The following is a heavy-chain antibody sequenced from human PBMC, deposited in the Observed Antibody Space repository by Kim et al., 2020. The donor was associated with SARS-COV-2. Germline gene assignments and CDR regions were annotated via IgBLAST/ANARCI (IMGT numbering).Heavy chain of an antibody. V-gene: IGHV3-74*01. CDR1: GFTFNNYW. CDR2: IDSDGSGT. CDR3: ARVSGWYLPFDY. Sequence: GGSLRLSCAASGFTFNNYWMHWVRQAPGKGLMWVSHIDSDGSGTNYADSVKGRFTISRDNAKNTLYLQMSSLRAEETAVYYCARVSGWYLPFDYWGQGALVTVSS. J-gene: IGHJ4*02. D-gene: IGHD6-19*01.